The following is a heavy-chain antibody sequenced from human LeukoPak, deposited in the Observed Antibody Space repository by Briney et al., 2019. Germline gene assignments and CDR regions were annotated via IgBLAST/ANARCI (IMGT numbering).Heavy chain of an antibody. Sequence: GGSLRLSCAASGFTFSSYSMNWVRQAPGKGLEWVSSISSSSSYIYYADSVKGRFTISRDNAKNSLYLQMNSLRAEDTAVYYCAKVMLGHYYIDVWGKGTTVTISS. J-gene: IGHJ6*03. V-gene: IGHV3-21*04. CDR2: ISSSSSYI. CDR1: GFTFSSYS. D-gene: IGHD7-27*01. CDR3: AKVMLGHYYIDV.